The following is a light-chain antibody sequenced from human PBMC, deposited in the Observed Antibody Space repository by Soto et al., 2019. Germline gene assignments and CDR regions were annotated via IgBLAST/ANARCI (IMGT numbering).Light chain of an antibody. CDR1: SSDVGGYNY. Sequence: QSDLTQPASVSGSPGQSITISCTGTSSDVGGYNYVSWYQQHPGKAPKLMIYDVSNRPSGVSNRFSGSKSGNTASLTISGLQAEDEADYYCSSYTSSSHYVFGTGTKVTVL. V-gene: IGLV2-14*01. J-gene: IGLJ1*01. CDR3: SSYTSSSHYV. CDR2: DVS.